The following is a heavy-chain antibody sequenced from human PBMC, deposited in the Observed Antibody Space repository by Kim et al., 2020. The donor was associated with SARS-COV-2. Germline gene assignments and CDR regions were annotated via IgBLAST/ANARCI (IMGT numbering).Heavy chain of an antibody. Sequence: GGSLRLSCAASGFTFSTYAMSWVRQAPGKGLEWVSAIGGSGDKTYYADSVTGRFIISRDNSKNTLFLQMNSLRAEDTAMYYCAKEPRVGGSKWGQGTQVTVSS. CDR1: GFTFSTYA. V-gene: IGHV3-23*01. J-gene: IGHJ4*02. CDR2: IGGSGDKT. D-gene: IGHD1-26*01. CDR3: AKEPRVGGSK.